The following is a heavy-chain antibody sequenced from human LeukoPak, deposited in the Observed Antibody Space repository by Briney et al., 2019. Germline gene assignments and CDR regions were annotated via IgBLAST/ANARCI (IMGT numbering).Heavy chain of an antibody. CDR2: IYSGGST. V-gene: IGHV3-53*01. CDR3: ARETTVTSYYDY. D-gene: IGHD4-17*01. CDR1: GFTVSSNY. J-gene: IGHJ4*02. Sequence: GRSLRLSCAASGFTVSSNYMSWVRQAPGKGLEWVSVIYSGGSTYYADSVKGRFTISRDNSKNTLYLQMNSLRAEDTAVYYCARETTVTSYYDYWGQGTLVTVSS.